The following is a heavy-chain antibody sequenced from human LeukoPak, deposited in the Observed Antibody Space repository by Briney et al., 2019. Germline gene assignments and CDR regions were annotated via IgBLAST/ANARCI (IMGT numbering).Heavy chain of an antibody. Sequence: SETLSLTCTVSGGSISYYWSWIRQPAGKGLEWIGRIYTSGSTNYNPSLKSRVTMSVDTSKNQFSLKLSSVTAADTAVYYCARGSHYYYYDSSGYEGTGFDYWGQGTLVTVSS. J-gene: IGHJ4*02. CDR1: GGSISYY. CDR2: IYTSGST. CDR3: ARGSHYYYYDSSGYEGTGFDY. D-gene: IGHD3-22*01. V-gene: IGHV4-4*07.